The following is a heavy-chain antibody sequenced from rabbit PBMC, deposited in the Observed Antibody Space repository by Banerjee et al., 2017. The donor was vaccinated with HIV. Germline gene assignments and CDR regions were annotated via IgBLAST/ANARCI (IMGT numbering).Heavy chain of an antibody. CDR1: GFSFSSSYY. V-gene: IGHV1S40*01. Sequence: QSLEESGGDLVKPGASLTLTCTASGFSFSSSYYMCWVRQAPGKGLEWIACIYTGSSGSTYYASWAKGRFTISKTSSTTVTLQMTSLTAADTATYFCAKTYTDNVYAHDLWGQGTLVTVS. J-gene: IGHJ3*01. CDR2: IYTGSSGST. D-gene: IGHD6-1*01. CDR3: AKTYTDNVYAHDL.